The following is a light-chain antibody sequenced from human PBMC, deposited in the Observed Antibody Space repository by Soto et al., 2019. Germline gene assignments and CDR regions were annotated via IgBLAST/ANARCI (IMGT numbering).Light chain of an antibody. V-gene: IGLV1-44*01. CDR3: AAWDDRLNGVI. Sequence: QSVLTQTPSASGTPGQRVIIFCSGSTSNIGSNAVSWYQQLPGTAPKLLIYSNAQRPSGVSDRFSGSRSGTSASLAISGLQSEDESDYLCAAWDDRLNGVIFGGGTKLTVL. J-gene: IGLJ2*01. CDR2: SNA. CDR1: TSNIGSNA.